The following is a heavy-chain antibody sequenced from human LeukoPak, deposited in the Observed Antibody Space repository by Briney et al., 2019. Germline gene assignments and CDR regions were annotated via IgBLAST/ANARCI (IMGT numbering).Heavy chain of an antibody. Sequence: GASVKVSCKASGGTFSSYAISWVRPAPGQGPEWMGRIIPILGIANYAQKFQGRVTITADKSTSTAYMELSSLRSEDTAVYYCARDTGYSYGHDHDYWGQGTLVTVSS. V-gene: IGHV1-69*04. CDR1: GGTFSSYA. D-gene: IGHD5-18*01. CDR2: IIPILGIA. J-gene: IGHJ4*02. CDR3: ARDTGYSYGHDHDY.